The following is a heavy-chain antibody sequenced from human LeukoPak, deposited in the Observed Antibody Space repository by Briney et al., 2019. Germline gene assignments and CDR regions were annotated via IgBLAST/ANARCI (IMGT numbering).Heavy chain of an antibody. CDR2: IIPIFGTT. CDR3: ARDRGGATPGYFDY. V-gene: IGHV1-69*13. J-gene: IGHJ4*02. CDR1: GGTFSSYA. D-gene: IGHD1-26*01. Sequence: SVKVSCKASGGTFSSYAISWVRQAPGQGLEWMGGIIPIFGTTNYAQKFQGRVTITADESTSTAYMELSSLRSEDTAVYYCARDRGGATPGYFDYWGQGTLVTVSS.